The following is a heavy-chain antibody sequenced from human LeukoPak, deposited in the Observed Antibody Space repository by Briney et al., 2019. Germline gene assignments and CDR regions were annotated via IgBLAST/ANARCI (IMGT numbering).Heavy chain of an antibody. V-gene: IGHV3-23*01. CDR2: ISGSGGST. Sequence: PGGSLRLSCAASGFTFSSYAMSWVRQAPGKGLEWVSTISGSGGSTSYTDSVKGRFTISRDNSKNTLYLQMNSLRAEDTAVYYCAKDVDYSSSYPVFDYWGQGTLVTVSS. J-gene: IGHJ4*02. CDR3: AKDVDYSSSYPVFDY. D-gene: IGHD6-6*01. CDR1: GFTFSSYA.